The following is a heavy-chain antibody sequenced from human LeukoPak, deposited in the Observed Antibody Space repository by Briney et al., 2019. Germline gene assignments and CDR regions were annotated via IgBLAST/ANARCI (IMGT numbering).Heavy chain of an antibody. Sequence: PSETLSLTCTVSGGSIGSSSYYWGWIRQPPGKGLEWIGSIYYSGSTYYNPSLKSRVTISVDTSKNQFSLKLSSVTAADTAVYYCARGVVAVYAWFDPWGQGTLVTVSS. CDR3: ARGVVAVYAWFDP. CDR2: IYYSGST. D-gene: IGHD2-15*01. CDR1: GGSIGSSSYY. J-gene: IGHJ5*02. V-gene: IGHV4-39*07.